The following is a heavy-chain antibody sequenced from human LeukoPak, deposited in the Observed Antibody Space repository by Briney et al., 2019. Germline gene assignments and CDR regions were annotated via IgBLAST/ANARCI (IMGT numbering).Heavy chain of an antibody. Sequence: SSVNVSCKSSLGTFSSYAISWVRQAAGQGGEWMGGIIPIFGTANYAQKFHDRVTIPAHESPRTAYMEVSGQTAREAPVYYCAREGIVVVLAALFEYWGQGTLVTVSS. J-gene: IGHJ4*02. D-gene: IGHD2-2*01. CDR3: AREGIVVVLAALFEY. CDR1: LGTFSSYA. V-gene: IGHV1-69*01. CDR2: IIPIFGTA.